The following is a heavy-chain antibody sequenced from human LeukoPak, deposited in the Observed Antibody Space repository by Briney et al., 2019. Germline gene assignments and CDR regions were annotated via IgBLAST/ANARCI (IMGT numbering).Heavy chain of an antibody. V-gene: IGHV2-5*02. D-gene: IGHD3-22*01. Sequence: SGPTLVNPTQTLTLTCTFSGFSLSTSGVGVGWIRQPPGKALEWLALIYWDDDKRYSPSLKSRLTITKDTSKDQVVLTMTNMDPVDTATYYCAHSADYFDSSGYSFDYWAQGTLVTVSS. CDR2: IYWDDDK. CDR3: AHSADYFDSSGYSFDY. CDR1: GFSLSTSGVG. J-gene: IGHJ4*02.